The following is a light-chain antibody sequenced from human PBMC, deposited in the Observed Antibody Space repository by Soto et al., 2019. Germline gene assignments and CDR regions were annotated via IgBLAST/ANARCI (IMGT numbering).Light chain of an antibody. CDR2: EGS. J-gene: IGLJ2*01. Sequence: QSVLTQPASVSGSPGQSITLSCTGTSSDVGSYNLVSWYQQHPGKAPKLMIYEGSKRPSGVSNRFSGSKSGNTASLTISGLQAEDEADYYCCSYAGSSLVFGGGTKVTVL. CDR1: SSDVGSYNL. CDR3: CSYAGSSLV. V-gene: IGLV2-23*01.